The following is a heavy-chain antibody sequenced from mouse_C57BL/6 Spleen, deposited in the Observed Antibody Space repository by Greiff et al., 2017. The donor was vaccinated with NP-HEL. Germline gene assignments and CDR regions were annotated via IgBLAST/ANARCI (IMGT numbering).Heavy chain of an antibody. CDR3: ARANWDVYGYFDV. J-gene: IGHJ1*03. CDR1: GYAFSSYW. CDR2: IYPGDGDT. D-gene: IGHD4-1*01. V-gene: IGHV1-80*01. Sequence: VQLQQSGAELVKPGASVKISCKASGYAFSSYWMNWVKLRPGKGLEWIGQIYPGDGDTNYNGKFKGKATLTADKSSSTAYMQLSSLTSEDSAVYFCARANWDVYGYFDVWGTGTTVTVSS.